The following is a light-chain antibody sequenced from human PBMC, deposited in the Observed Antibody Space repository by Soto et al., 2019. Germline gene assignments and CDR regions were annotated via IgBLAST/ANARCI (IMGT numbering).Light chain of an antibody. CDR3: QQYNNWPRT. CDR1: QSVSGN. Sequence: EIVMTQSPATLSVSPGERATLSCRTSQSVSGNLAWYQQKPGQAPRLLIYGASTRATGIPARFSGSGSGTEFTLTISSLQSEDFAVYYCQQYNNWPRTFGQGTKVEIK. CDR2: GAS. J-gene: IGKJ1*01. V-gene: IGKV3-15*01.